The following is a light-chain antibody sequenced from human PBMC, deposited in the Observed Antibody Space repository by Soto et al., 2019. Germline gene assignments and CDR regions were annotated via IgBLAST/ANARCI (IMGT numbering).Light chain of an antibody. CDR1: QSVSNRY. CDR2: GTS. J-gene: IGKJ4*01. Sequence: DIVLTQSPGSLSLSPGERVTLSCRASQSVSNRYLAWYHHRPGQPPRLLIRGTSSRASGVPDRFSASGAGTDFILTISRVEPEDFAIYYCQQYGSSITFGRGTKVEIK. CDR3: QQYGSSIT. V-gene: IGKV3-20*01.